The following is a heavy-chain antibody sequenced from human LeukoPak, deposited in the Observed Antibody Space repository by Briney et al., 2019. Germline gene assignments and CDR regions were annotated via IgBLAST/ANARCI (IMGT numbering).Heavy chain of an antibody. J-gene: IGHJ4*02. CDR2: ISAYNGNT. Sequence: ASVKVSCKASGYTFTSYGISWVRQAPGQGLEWMGWISAYNGNTNYAQKLQGRVTMTTDTSASTAYMELRSLRSDDTAVYYCARVPDYYDSSGYYLEIDYWGQGTLVTVSS. CDR1: GYTFTSYG. D-gene: IGHD3-22*01. V-gene: IGHV1-18*01. CDR3: ARVPDYYDSSGYYLEIDY.